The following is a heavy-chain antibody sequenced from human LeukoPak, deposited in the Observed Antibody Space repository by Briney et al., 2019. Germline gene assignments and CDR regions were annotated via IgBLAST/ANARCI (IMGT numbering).Heavy chain of an antibody. J-gene: IGHJ4*02. CDR2: IYYSGST. V-gene: IGHV4-59*01. D-gene: IGHD4-17*01. CDR1: GGSISSYY. CDR3: ARAYGDYFDY. Sequence: SETLSLTCTVSGGSISSYYWSWIRQPPGKGLEWIGYIYYSGSTNYNPSLKSRVTISVDTSKNQFSLKLSSVTAADTAVYYCARAYGDYFDYWGLGTLVTVSS.